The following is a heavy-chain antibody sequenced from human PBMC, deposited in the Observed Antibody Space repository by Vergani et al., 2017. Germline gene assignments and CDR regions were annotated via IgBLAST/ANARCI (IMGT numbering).Heavy chain of an antibody. CDR3: ARAGLGYCSSTSCYTALGY. Sequence: QVQLQESGPGLVKPSGTLSLTCAVSGGSTSSSNWWSWVRQPPGKGLEWIGEIYHSGSTNYNPSLKSRVTISVDKSKNQFSLKLSSVTAADTAVYYCARAGLGYCSSTSCYTALGYWGQGTLVTVSS. J-gene: IGHJ4*02. D-gene: IGHD2-2*02. CDR1: GGSTSSSNW. V-gene: IGHV4-4*02. CDR2: IYHSGST.